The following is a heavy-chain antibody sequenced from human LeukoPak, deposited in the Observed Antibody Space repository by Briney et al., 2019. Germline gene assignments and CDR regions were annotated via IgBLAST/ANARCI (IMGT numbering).Heavy chain of an antibody. CDR2: IYNVGSL. J-gene: IGHJ4*02. V-gene: IGHV4-59*08. Sequence: SETLSLTCTVSDGSISSGYWNWIRQPPGKGLEWIGHIYNVGSLNYNPSLMSRVTLSMDTSKNEISLKMGSVTDADTALYYCARLTGGVGVRRFDFWGQGTLVTVSS. CDR3: ARLTGGVGVRRFDF. D-gene: IGHD1-14*01. CDR1: DGSISSGY.